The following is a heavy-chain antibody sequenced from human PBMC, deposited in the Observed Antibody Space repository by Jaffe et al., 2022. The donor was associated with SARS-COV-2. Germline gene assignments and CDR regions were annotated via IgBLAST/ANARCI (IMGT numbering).Heavy chain of an antibody. CDR2: INPNSGGT. CDR3: AREGGRVSGLDAFDI. Sequence: QVQLVQSGAEVKKPGASVKVSCKASGYTFTGYYMHWVRQAPGQGLEWMGRINPNSGGTNYAQKFQGRVTMTRDTSISTAYMELSRLRSDDTAVYYCAREGGRVSGLDAFDIWGQGTMVTVSS. CDR1: GYTFTGYY. V-gene: IGHV1-2*06. D-gene: IGHD3-10*01. J-gene: IGHJ3*02.